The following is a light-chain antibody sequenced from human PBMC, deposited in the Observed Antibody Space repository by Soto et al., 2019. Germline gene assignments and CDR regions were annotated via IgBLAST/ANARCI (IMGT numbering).Light chain of an antibody. CDR3: KQYNSYSRT. J-gene: IGKJ1*01. V-gene: IGKV1-8*01. CDR1: QGISSY. CDR2: AAY. Sequence: AIRMTQSPSSFSASTGDRVTITCRASQGISSYLAWYQQKPGKAPKLLIYAAYTLQSGVQSRFSGSGSGTEFTLTISSLQPDDFATYYCKQYNSYSRTFGQGTKVDIK.